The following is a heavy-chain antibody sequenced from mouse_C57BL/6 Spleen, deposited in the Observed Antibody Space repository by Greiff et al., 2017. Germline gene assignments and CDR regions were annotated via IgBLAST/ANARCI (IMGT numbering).Heavy chain of an antibody. D-gene: IGHD1-1*01. CDR3: TRGGDYEDYAMDY. CDR2: ISSGGDYI. J-gene: IGHJ4*01. CDR1: GFTFSSYA. V-gene: IGHV5-9-1*02. Sequence: DVMLVESGEGLVKPGGSLKLSCAASGFTFSSYAMSWVRQTPEKRLEWVAYISSGGDYIYYADTVKGRFTISRDNARNTLYLQMSSLKSEDTAMYYCTRGGDYEDYAMDYWGQGTSVTVSS.